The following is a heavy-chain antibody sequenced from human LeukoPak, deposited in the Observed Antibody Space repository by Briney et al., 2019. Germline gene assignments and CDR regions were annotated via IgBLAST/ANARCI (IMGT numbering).Heavy chain of an antibody. CDR1: GFTFSSYA. Sequence: PGGSLRLSCAASGFTFSSYAMSWVRQAPGKGLEWVSSISGSGGSTYYADSVKGRFTISRDNSKNTLYLQMNSLRAEETAVYYCAKEGGPSDAFDIWDQGTMVTVSS. J-gene: IGHJ3*02. V-gene: IGHV3-23*01. CDR3: AKEGGPSDAFDI. CDR2: ISGSGGST.